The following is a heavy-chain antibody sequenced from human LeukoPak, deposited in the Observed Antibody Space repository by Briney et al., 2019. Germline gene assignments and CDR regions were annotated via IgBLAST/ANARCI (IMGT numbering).Heavy chain of an antibody. CDR1: GFTFSSYS. CDR2: ISSSSSYI. D-gene: IGHD4-17*01. J-gene: IGHJ4*02. CDR3: ARAHGDYFDY. Sequence: GGSLRLSCAASGFTFSSYSMNWVRQAPGKGLEWVSFISSSSSYIYYADSVKGRFTISRDNAKNSLYLQMNSLRAEDTAVYYCARAHGDYFDYWGQGTLVTVSS. V-gene: IGHV3-21*01.